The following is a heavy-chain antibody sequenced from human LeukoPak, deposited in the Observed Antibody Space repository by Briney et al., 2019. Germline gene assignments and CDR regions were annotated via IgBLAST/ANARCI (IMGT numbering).Heavy chain of an antibody. D-gene: IGHD5-18*01. Sequence: GASVNVSCKASGYTLTSYGISAVRPAPGRGLEGMGWISAYNGNTNYAQKLHGRVTMTKDASTSTAYMELRSVRADDTAVYYCASAAMVTNWFDPWGQGTLVTVSS. CDR1: GYTLTSYG. J-gene: IGHJ5*02. CDR2: ISAYNGNT. V-gene: IGHV1-18*01. CDR3: ASAAMVTNWFDP.